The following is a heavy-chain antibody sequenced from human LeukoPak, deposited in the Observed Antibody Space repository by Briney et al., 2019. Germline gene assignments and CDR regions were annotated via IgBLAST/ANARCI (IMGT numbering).Heavy chain of an antibody. V-gene: IGHV4-39*07. CDR2: IYYSGST. D-gene: IGHD2-8*01. CDR3: AMFSYFDAFDI. CDR1: GGSISSSSYY. J-gene: IGHJ3*02. Sequence: PSETLSLTCTVSGGSISSSSYYWGWIRQPPGKGLEWIGSIYYSGSTYYNPSLKSRVTISVDTSKNQFSLKLSSVTAADTAVYYRAMFSYFDAFDIWGQGTMVTVSS.